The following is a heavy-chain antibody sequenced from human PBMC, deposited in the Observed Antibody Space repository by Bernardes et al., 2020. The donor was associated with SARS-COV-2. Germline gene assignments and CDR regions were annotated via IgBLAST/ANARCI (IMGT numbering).Heavy chain of an antibody. Sequence: SESLSLTCTVSGGSISSYYGSWIRQPPGKGLEWIGYIYHSGSTNYNPSLKSRVTISVDTSKNQFSLKLSSVTAADTAVYYCAREPYYYDSSGYYYYYGMDGWGQGTTVTVSS. V-gene: IGHV4-59*01. J-gene: IGHJ6*02. CDR3: AREPYYYDSSGYYYYYGMDG. D-gene: IGHD3-22*01. CDR1: GGSISSYY. CDR2: IYHSGST.